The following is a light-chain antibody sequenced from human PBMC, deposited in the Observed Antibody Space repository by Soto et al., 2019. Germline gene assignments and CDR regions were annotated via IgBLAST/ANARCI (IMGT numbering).Light chain of an antibody. J-gene: IGLJ3*02. CDR1: SSNIGAGYD. CDR3: QSYDSSLSGWV. CDR2: GNS. V-gene: IGLV1-40*01. Sequence: QSVLTQPPSVSEAPGQRVTISCTGSSSNIGAGYDVHWYQQLPGTAPKLLIYGNSNRPSGVPDRFSGSKSGTSASLAITWLQAEDEADYYCQSYDSSLSGWVFGGGTKLTVL.